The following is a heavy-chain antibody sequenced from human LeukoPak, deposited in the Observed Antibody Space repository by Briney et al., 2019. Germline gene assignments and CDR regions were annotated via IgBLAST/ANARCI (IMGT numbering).Heavy chain of an antibody. CDR2: IITIFGTT. D-gene: IGHD2-15*01. Sequence: SVKVSCKASGYTFTSYDISWVRQAPGQGLEWMGGIITIFGTTNYAQKFQGRVTITADKSTSTVYMELSSLRSEDTAIYYCARSIYCSGGSCHGTWGQGTLVTVSS. CDR3: ARSIYCSGGSCHGT. V-gene: IGHV1-69*06. CDR1: GYTFTSYD. J-gene: IGHJ5*02.